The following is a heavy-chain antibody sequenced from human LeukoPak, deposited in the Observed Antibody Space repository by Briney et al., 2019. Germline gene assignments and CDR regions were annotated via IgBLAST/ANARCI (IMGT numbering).Heavy chain of an antibody. CDR3: ARVTIWFGFFDY. CDR2: IYSGGST. Sequence: GGSLRLSCAASGFTVSSNYMSSVRQAPGKGLEWVSVIYSGGSTYYADSVKGRFTISRDNSKNTLYLQMNSLRAEDTAVYYCARVTIWFGFFDYWGQGTLVTVSS. CDR1: GFTVSSNY. J-gene: IGHJ4*02. V-gene: IGHV3-66*01. D-gene: IGHD3-10*01.